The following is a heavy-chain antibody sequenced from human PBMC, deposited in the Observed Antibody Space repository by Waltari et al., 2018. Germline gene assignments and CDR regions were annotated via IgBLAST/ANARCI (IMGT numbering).Heavy chain of an antibody. CDR1: GGSISSYY. V-gene: IGHV4-59*01. J-gene: IGHJ5*02. CDR2: IYYRGST. D-gene: IGHD3-3*01. CDR3: ARGEGLLTIFGVVRGENWFDP. Sequence: QVQLQESGPGLVKPSETLSLTCTVSGGSISSYYWSWIRQPPGKGLEWIGYIYYRGSTNYNPSLKSRVTISVDTSKNQFSLKLSSVTAADTAVYYCARGEGLLTIFGVVRGENWFDPWGQGTLVTVSS.